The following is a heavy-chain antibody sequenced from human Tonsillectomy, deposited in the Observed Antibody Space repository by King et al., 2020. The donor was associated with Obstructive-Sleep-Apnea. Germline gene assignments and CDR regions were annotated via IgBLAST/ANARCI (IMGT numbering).Heavy chain of an antibody. CDR1: GYSISSGYY. CDR2: IYHGGCT. CDR3: ARELELLASLCWFDP. D-gene: IGHD1-7*01. V-gene: IGHV4-38-2*02. Sequence: VQLQESGPGLVKPSETLSLTCTVSGYSISSGYYWGWIRQPPGKGLEWIGSIYHGGCTYYNPSLKSRVTISVDTSNNQFSLKLNSVTAADTAVYYCARELELLASLCWFDPWGQGTLVTVSS. J-gene: IGHJ5*02.